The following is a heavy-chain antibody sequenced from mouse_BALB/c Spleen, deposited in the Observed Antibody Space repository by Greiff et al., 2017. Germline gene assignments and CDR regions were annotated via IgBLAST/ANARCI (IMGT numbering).Heavy chain of an antibody. Sequence: VQVVESGPGLVAPSQSLSITCTVSGFSLTSYGVHWVRQPPGKGLEWLGVIWAGGSTNYNSALMSRLSISKDNSKSQVFLKMNSLQTDDTAMYYCARDRMITTPGYFDYWGQGTTLTVSS. CDR2: IWAGGST. J-gene: IGHJ2*01. V-gene: IGHV2-9*02. CDR3: ARDRMITTPGYFDY. CDR1: GFSLTSYG. D-gene: IGHD2-4*01.